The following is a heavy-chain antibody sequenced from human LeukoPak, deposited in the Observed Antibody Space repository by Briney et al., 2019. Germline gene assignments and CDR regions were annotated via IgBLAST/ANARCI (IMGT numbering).Heavy chain of an antibody. CDR1: GFTVSSNY. J-gene: IGHJ4*02. Sequence: GGSLRLSCAASGFTVSSNYMSWARQAPGKGLEWVSVIYSGGSTYYADSVKGRFTISRDNSKNTVYLQMNSLRAEDTAVYYCAKGYCINDKCSNYDYWGQGTLVTVSS. V-gene: IGHV3-53*01. CDR2: IYSGGST. CDR3: AKGYCINDKCSNYDY. D-gene: IGHD2-8*01.